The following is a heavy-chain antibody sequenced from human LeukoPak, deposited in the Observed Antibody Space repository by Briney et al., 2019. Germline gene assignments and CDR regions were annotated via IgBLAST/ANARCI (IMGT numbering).Heavy chain of an antibody. V-gene: IGHV4-30-2*01. CDR3: ARAYCSGGSCYFDY. J-gene: IGHJ4*02. Sequence: SQTLSLTCTVSGGSISSGGYYWSWIRQPPGKGLEWIGYIYHSGSTYYNPSLKSRVTISVDRSKNQFSLKLSSVTAADTAVYYCARAYCSGGSCYFDYWGQGTLVTVSS. CDR1: GGSISSGGYY. D-gene: IGHD2-15*01. CDR2: IYHSGST.